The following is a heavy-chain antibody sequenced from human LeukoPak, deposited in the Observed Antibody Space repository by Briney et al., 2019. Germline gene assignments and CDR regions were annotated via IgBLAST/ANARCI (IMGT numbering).Heavy chain of an antibody. CDR2: ISSSSSNI. J-gene: IGHJ4*02. CDR3: VRGYYAGRGHHFEY. CDR1: GFTFSSYS. V-gene: IGHV3-48*04. D-gene: IGHD3-22*01. Sequence: GGSLRLSCVASGFTFSSYSMNWVRQAPGKGLEWVSHISSSSSNIYYADSVKGRFTISRDNAKNSLYLQMNSLRAEDTAVYYCVRGYYAGRGHHFEYWGQGTLVTVSS.